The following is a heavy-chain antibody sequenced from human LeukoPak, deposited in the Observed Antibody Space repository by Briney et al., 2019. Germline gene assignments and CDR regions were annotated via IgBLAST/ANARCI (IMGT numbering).Heavy chain of an antibody. J-gene: IGHJ5*02. V-gene: IGHV1-2*02. D-gene: IGHD2-2*01. Sequence: ASVKVSCKASGYTFTGYYMHWVRQAPGQGLEWMGWINPNSGCTNYAQKFQGRVTMTRDTSISTASMLLSRLRSDDTAVYYCARAPPPLYCSRTSCYWFDPWGQGTLVTVSS. CDR2: INPNSGCT. CDR3: ARAPPPLYCSRTSCYWFDP. CDR1: GYTFTGYY.